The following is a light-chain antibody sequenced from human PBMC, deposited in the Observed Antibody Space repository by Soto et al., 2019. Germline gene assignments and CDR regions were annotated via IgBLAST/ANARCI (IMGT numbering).Light chain of an antibody. J-gene: IGKJ4*01. CDR1: QSVSSTK. V-gene: IGKV3-20*01. CDR2: GAS. CDR3: QQFGSSPRLT. Sequence: ILLHETPGTLSLSSGERTNLFCRAIQSVSSTKLAWYQQRPGQAPRLLIFGASNRATGVPDRFSGSGSGTDFTLAISRLEPEDFAMYYCQQFGSSPRLTFGGGTKVDIK.